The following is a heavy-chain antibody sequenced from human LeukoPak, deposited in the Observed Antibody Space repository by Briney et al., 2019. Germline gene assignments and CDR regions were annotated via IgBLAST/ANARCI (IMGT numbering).Heavy chain of an antibody. CDR3: VVTMIVVGPEAFDI. V-gene: IGHV3-11*06. CDR2: ISSSSSYI. CDR1: GFTFSDYY. Sequence: GGSLRLSCAASGFTFSDYYMSWIRQAPGKGLEWVSSISSSSSYIYYADSVKGRFTISRDNAKNSLYLQMNSLRAEDTAVYYCVVTMIVVGPEAFDIWGQGTMVTVSS. D-gene: IGHD3-22*01. J-gene: IGHJ3*02.